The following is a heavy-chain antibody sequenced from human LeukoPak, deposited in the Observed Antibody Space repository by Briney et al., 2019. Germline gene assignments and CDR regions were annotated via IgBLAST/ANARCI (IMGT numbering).Heavy chain of an antibody. CDR1: GYTFTSYG. Sequence: ASVKVSCKASGYTFTSYGISWVRQAPGQGLEWRGWISAYNGNTNYAQKLQGRVTMTTDTSTSTAYMELRSLRSDDTAVYYCARVTMVRGVIIVKSFDYWGQGTLVTVSS. CDR3: ARVTMVRGVIIVKSFDY. J-gene: IGHJ4*02. CDR2: ISAYNGNT. D-gene: IGHD3-10*01. V-gene: IGHV1-18*01.